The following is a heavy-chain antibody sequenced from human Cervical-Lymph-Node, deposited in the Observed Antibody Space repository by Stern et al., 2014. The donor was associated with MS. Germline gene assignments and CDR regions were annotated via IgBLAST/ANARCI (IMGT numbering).Heavy chain of an antibody. V-gene: IGHV5-51*03. CDR2: IYPGDSDT. D-gene: IGHD3-16*01. CDR3: ARRRGDWYFDL. J-gene: IGHJ2*01. Sequence: VQLVESGAEVKKPGESLKISCKGSGYSFTNYWIVWVRQVPGTGLEWMGVIYPGDSDTEYSPSFQGHVTISADKSISTAYLQWSSLKASDTAMYYCARRRGDWYFDLWGRGTLVTVSS. CDR1: GYSFTNYW.